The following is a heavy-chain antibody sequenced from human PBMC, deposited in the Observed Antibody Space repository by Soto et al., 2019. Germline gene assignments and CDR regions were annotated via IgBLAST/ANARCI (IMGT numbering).Heavy chain of an antibody. CDR2: ISADGSGT. V-gene: IGHV3-48*03. Sequence: EVQLVESGGGLVQPGGSLTLSCAASGFTFRSYEMHWVRQPPGKGLQWISYISADGSGTYYADSVRGRFTISRDNARNSLSLQMNSLRADDTAIYYCVRDLHEPLPADVLRVTKWGRGTQVTVSS. CDR3: VRDLHEPLPADVLRVTK. J-gene: IGHJ4*02. D-gene: IGHD3-3*01. CDR1: GFTFRSYE.